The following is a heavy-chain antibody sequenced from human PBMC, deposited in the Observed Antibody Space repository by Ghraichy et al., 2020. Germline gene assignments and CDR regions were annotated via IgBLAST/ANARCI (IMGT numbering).Heavy chain of an antibody. CDR3: ARRAIFGVVNADAFDI. Sequence: SQTLSLTCTVSGGSISSRSYYWGWIRQPPGKGLEWIGSIYYSGRTYYNPSLKSRVTISVDTSKNQFSLKLSSVTAADTAVYYCARRAIFGVVNADAFDIWGQGTMVTVSS. CDR1: GGSISSRSYY. J-gene: IGHJ3*02. CDR2: IYYSGRT. D-gene: IGHD3-3*01. V-gene: IGHV4-39*01.